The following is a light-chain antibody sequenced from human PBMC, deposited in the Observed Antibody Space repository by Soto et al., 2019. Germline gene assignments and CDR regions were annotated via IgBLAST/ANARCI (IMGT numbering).Light chain of an antibody. J-gene: IGLJ2*01. CDR1: SSDIGNYDF. CDR2: EVS. CDR3: SSYTTSTSFIL. V-gene: IGLV2-14*01. Sequence: QSVLTQPASVSGSPGQSITISCTGTSSDIGNYDFVSWYQQVPGTAPKAMIYEVSSRPSGVSNRFSGSKSGNTASLTISGRQAEDAAYYYCSSYTTSTSFILFGGGTKVTVL.